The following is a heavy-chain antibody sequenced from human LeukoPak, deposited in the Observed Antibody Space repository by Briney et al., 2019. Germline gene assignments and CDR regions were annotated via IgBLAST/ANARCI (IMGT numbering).Heavy chain of an antibody. J-gene: IGHJ4*02. CDR3: ARDRNGYFDY. CDR2: ISGYNGHT. Sequence: ASVKVSCKASGYIFTNYGISWVRQAPGQGLEWMGWISGYNGHTNYAQKFQGRVTMTTDTSTSTAYMEVRSLRSDDTAFYYCARDRNGYFDYWGQGTLVTVSS. V-gene: IGHV1-18*01. D-gene: IGHD2-8*01. CDR1: GYIFTNYG.